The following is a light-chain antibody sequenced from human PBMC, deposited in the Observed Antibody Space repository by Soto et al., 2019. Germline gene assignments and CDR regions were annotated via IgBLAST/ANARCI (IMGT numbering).Light chain of an antibody. J-gene: IGKJ5*01. CDR1: QSVSSN. CDR3: QQYNNWPPLT. Sequence: EIVMTQSPSTLSVSPGGRATLSCRASQSVSSNLAWYQQKLGQAPRLLIYGASTRATGIPARFGGSGSGTEFILTISSLQSEDFAVYYCQQYNNWPPLTFGQGTRLEIK. V-gene: IGKV3D-15*01. CDR2: GAS.